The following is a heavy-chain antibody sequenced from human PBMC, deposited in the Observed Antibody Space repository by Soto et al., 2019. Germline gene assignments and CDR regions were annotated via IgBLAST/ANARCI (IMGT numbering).Heavy chain of an antibody. CDR3: AEGGDFDY. CDR1: RFTLRSYW. V-gene: IGHV3-7*02. J-gene: IGHJ4*02. Sequence: PGGSLRLSCAASRFTLRSYWVTWVRQAPGKGLEWVANMNRDGSEKYYVDSVKGRFTISRDNSKTTLYLQMNSLRAEDTAVYYCAEGGDFDYWGRGARVTVAS. D-gene: IGHD2-15*01. CDR2: MNRDGSEK.